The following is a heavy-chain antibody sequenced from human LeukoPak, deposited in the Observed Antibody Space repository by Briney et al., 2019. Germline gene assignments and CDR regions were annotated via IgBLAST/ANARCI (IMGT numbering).Heavy chain of an antibody. Sequence: PGGSLRLSCAASGFTFSANYVSWVRQAPGKGLEWVSLIFADETTRYPESVKGRLTISKENSKNTVYIQMNDLRAEDTVLYYCVRLNVLGQVDYWGQGTLVTVS. CDR2: IFADETT. V-gene: IGHV3-53*01. CDR1: GFTFSANY. J-gene: IGHJ4*02. CDR3: VRLNVLGQVDY. D-gene: IGHD5/OR15-5a*01.